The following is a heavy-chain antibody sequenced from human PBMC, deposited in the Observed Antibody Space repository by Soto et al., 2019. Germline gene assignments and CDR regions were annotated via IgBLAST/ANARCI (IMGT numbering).Heavy chain of an antibody. CDR2: TIPALGKT. J-gene: IGHJ6*02. CDR1: GDNFKKKV. V-gene: IGHV1-69*10. D-gene: IGHD3-10*01. Sequence: SVKVSCKTSGDNFKKKVSTWVRQPPGQGLEWMGGTIPALGKTHYIEKFQGRVTITVDDATRTVYMEVRDLTSEDTAIYYCARGHFRPSAMDVWGQGTTVTVSS. CDR3: ARGHFRPSAMDV.